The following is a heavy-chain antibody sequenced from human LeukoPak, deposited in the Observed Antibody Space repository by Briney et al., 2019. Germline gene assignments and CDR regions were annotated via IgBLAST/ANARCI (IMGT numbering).Heavy chain of an antibody. J-gene: IGHJ4*02. V-gene: IGHV7-4-1*02. CDR2: IHPSTGNP. D-gene: IGHD3-16*02. CDR1: GYTFTNYA. CDR3: ARAFQSLGGLSLPDY. Sequence: ASVEVSCKASGYTFTNYAMNWVRQAPGQGLEWMGLIHPSTGNPAYAQGFTGRFVFSLDTSVSTTYLQITSLKAEDTAVYFCARAFQSLGGLSLPDYWGQGTLVTVSS.